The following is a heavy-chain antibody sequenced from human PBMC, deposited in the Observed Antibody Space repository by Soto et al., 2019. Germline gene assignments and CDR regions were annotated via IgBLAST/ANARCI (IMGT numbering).Heavy chain of an antibody. D-gene: IGHD1-26*01. V-gene: IGHV4-59*01. CDR1: GASISRYY. Sequence: QVQLQESGPGLVKPSETLSLTCTVSGASISRYYWSWIRQSPGKGLEWIGYMYYSGNANYNPALRSRITISVDTSKSQFSLNLNSVTDADTAVYYCAREYPVHSAYFDYWGQGILVTVSS. J-gene: IGHJ4*02. CDR3: AREYPVHSAYFDY. CDR2: MYYSGNA.